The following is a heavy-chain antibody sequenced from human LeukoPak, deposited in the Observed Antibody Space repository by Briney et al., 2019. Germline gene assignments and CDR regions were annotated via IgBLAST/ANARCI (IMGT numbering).Heavy chain of an antibody. J-gene: IGHJ6*02. D-gene: IGHD5-12*01. CDR2: LYSGGST. CDR3: ARFPYGGSRGYLYYGLDV. CDR1: GFTVSSNY. V-gene: IGHV3-53*01. Sequence: GGSLRLSCAASGFTVSSNYMSWVRQAPGKGLEWVSVLYSGGSTYYADSVKGRFTISIDNSKNTLYLQMNSLRAEDTAVYYCARFPYGGSRGYLYYGLDVWGQGTTVTVSS.